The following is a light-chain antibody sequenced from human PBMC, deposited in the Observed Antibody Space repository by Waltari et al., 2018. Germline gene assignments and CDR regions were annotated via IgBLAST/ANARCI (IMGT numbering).Light chain of an antibody. CDR3: NYRDSSGDRLV. CDR1: SLRRFL. J-gene: IGLJ2*01. Sequence: SSELTQDPAVSVALGQTVRITCQGDSLRRFLASWFQQKPGQTPAVVVYGESNRPSGMPDRVSGSRSGNTVSLTITGVQAEDEADYDCNYRDSSGDRLVFGGGTKLTVL. V-gene: IGLV3-19*01. CDR2: GES.